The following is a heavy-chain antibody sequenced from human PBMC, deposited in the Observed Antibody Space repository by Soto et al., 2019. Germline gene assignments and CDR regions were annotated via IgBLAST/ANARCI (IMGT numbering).Heavy chain of an antibody. Sequence: PSETLSLTCAVYGGSFSGYYWSWVRQSPRRGLEWIGNIYYSGSTYYNPSLKSRLTISVDTSKNQFSLNLSSVTAADTAVYYCARDRLMATAGTARHYFGLDVWGQGTTVTVSS. CDR3: ARDRLMATAGTARHYFGLDV. CDR2: IYYSGST. CDR1: GGSFSGYY. V-gene: IGHV4-34*09. J-gene: IGHJ6*02. D-gene: IGHD5-18*01.